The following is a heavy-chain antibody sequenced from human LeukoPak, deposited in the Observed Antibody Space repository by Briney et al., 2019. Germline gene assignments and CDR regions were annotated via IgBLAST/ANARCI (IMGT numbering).Heavy chain of an antibody. CDR3: ARDERGYSYGYYFDY. D-gene: IGHD5-18*01. CDR1: GFSVSNYW. V-gene: IGHV3-74*01. Sequence: GGSLRLSCGASGFSVSNYWMHWVRQAPGKGLVWVSRLHSDGSSTSYADSVKGRFTISRDNAKNSLYPQMNSLRAEDTAVYYCARDERGYSYGYYFDYWGQGTLVTVSS. J-gene: IGHJ4*02. CDR2: LHSDGSST.